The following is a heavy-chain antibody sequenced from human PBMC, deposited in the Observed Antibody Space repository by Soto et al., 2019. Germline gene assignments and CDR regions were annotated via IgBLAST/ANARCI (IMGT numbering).Heavy chain of an antibody. D-gene: IGHD1-7*01. J-gene: IGHJ6*03. CDR2: IYYSGST. V-gene: IGHV4-59*08. Sequence: LETLSLTCTFSGCSISSYYWSWIRQPPGKGLEWIGYIYYSGSTNYNPSLKSRVTISVDTSKNQFSLKLSSVTAADTAVYYCASLLTGTHYYYMDVWGKGTTVTVSS. CDR3: ASLLTGTHYYYMDV. CDR1: GCSISSYY.